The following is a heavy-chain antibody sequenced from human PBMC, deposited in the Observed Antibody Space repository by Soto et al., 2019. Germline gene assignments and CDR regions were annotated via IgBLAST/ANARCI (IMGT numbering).Heavy chain of an antibody. V-gene: IGHV4-39*01. Sequence: SETLSLTCTVSGGSISSSTYYWGWIRQPPGKGLEWIGSVYFSATTYYNPSLKSRLTFSEDTSKNLFSLKLRSVTAADTAVYFCARHGLSSSGWTAAGFDYWGQGIVVTVSS. D-gene: IGHD6-19*01. CDR1: GGSISSSTYY. CDR3: ARHGLSSSGWTAAGFDY. J-gene: IGHJ4*02. CDR2: VYFSATT.